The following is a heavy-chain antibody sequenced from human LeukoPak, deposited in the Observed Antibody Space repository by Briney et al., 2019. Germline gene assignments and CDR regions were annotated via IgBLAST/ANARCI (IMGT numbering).Heavy chain of an antibody. Sequence: ASEKLSCKVSGCSLTELSMHWVRHAPGKGLEWMGGVDTEYSETIYAQQFLHRVTMTEDTSTDTAYMELSSLRSEDTAVYYCATPQNSIHYYGSGSYPSWFDPWGQGTLVTVAS. CDR1: GCSLTELS. J-gene: IGHJ5*02. CDR3: ATPQNSIHYYGSGSYPSWFDP. D-gene: IGHD3-10*01. V-gene: IGHV1-24*01. CDR2: VDTEYSET.